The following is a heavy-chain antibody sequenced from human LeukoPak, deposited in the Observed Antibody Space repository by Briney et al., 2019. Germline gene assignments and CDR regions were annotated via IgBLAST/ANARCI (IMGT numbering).Heavy chain of an antibody. J-gene: IGHJ3*02. Sequence: GGSLRLSCAASGFTFDDYAMHWVRQAPGKGLEWVSGISWNSGSIGYADSVKGRFTISRDNAKNSLYLQMNSLRAEDTAVYYCARIGKMAKIRDALDIWGQGTLVTVSS. CDR2: ISWNSGSI. CDR3: ARIGKMAKIRDALDI. V-gene: IGHV3-9*01. CDR1: GFTFDDYA. D-gene: IGHD5-24*01.